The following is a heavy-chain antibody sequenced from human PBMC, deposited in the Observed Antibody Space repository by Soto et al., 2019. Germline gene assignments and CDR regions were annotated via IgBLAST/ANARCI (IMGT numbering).Heavy chain of an antibody. D-gene: IGHD6-25*01. Sequence: QVQLVQSGAEVTKPGSSVKVSCQASGGTFNNFAFTWVRQAPGQGLEWLGGIMPVFHTTNIAQTFQDRITVTADDFTTTVYMEMTSLRYDDTAVYYCATATISPVSATLYHYGMDVWGQGTTVTVSS. J-gene: IGHJ6*02. CDR3: ATATISPVSATLYHYGMDV. V-gene: IGHV1-69*01. CDR1: GGTFNNFA. CDR2: IMPVFHTT.